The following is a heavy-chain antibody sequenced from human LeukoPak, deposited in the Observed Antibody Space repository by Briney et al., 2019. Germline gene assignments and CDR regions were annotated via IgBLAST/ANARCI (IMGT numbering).Heavy chain of an antibody. CDR2: IYYSGST. J-gene: IGHJ3*02. CDR1: GGSISSYY. V-gene: IGHV4-59*01. CDR3: ARDRAAGTVSDAFDI. Sequence: SETLSLTCTVSGGSISSYYWSWIRQPPGKGLEWIGYIYYSGSTNYNPSLKSRVTISVDTSKNQFSLKLSSVTAADTAVYYCARDRAAGTVSDAFDIWGQGTMVTVSS. D-gene: IGHD6-13*01.